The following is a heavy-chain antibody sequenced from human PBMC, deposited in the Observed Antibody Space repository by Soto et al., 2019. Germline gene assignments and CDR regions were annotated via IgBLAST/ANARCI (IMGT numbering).Heavy chain of an antibody. V-gene: IGHV4-59*01. CDR2: IHNSGFT. CDR1: SGSFRRDY. J-gene: IGHJ5*02. CDR3: ARGGAPYNWFGP. Sequence: SDTLSLTCTVSSGSFRRDYWSWIRQPPGKGLEWVGYIHNSGFTNYNASLRSRVTISIDTAKNQFSLKLTSLTAADTAVYYCARGGAPYNWFGPWGQGTLVTVSS. D-gene: IGHD3-16*01.